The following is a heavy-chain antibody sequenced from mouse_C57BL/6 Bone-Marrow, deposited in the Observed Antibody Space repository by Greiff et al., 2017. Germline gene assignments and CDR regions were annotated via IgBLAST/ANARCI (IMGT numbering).Heavy chain of an antibody. CDR2: ISYDGSN. CDR1: GYSITSGYY. CDR3: ARGEGQLRPFAY. J-gene: IGHJ3*01. V-gene: IGHV3-6*01. Sequence: ESGPGLVKPSQSLSLTCSVTGYSITSGYYWNWIRQFPGNKLEWMGYISYDGSNNYNPSLKNRISITRDTSKNQFFLKLNSVTTEDTATYYCARGEGQLRPFAYWGQGTLVTVSA. D-gene: IGHD3-2*02.